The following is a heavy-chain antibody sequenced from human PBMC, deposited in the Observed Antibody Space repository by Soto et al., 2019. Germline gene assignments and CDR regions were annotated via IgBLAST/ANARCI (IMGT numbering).Heavy chain of an antibody. CDR3: ARDRRSGSQYYYFDY. V-gene: IGHV3-53*01. D-gene: IGHD1-26*01. J-gene: IGHJ4*02. Sequence: SLRLSCAASGFTVSSNYMSWVRQAPGKGLEWVSVIYSGGSTYYADSVKGRFTISRDNSKNTLYLQMNSLRAEDTAVYYCARDRRSGSQYYYFDYWGQGTLVTVSS. CDR2: IYSGGST. CDR1: GFTVSSNY.